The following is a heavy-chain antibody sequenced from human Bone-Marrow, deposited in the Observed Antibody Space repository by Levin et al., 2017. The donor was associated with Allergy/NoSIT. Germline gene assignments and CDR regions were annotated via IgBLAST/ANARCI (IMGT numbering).Heavy chain of an antibody. J-gene: IGHJ3*02. V-gene: IGHV3-23*01. Sequence: PGGSLRLSCAASGFSFDTYALTWVRQAPGKALEWVSTISGRGDTTYNADSVKGRFIISRDNSRKTLYLQMNSLRAEDTAVYFCVKDRGYSHGFPADAFDIWGQGTLVTVSS. CDR3: VKDRGYSHGFPADAFDI. D-gene: IGHD5-12*01. CDR1: GFSFDTYA. CDR2: ISGRGDTT.